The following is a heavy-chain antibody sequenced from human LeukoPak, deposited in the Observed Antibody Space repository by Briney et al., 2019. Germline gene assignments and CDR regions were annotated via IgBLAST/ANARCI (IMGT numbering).Heavy chain of an antibody. V-gene: IGHV3-15*01. CDR1: GFTFSNAW. D-gene: IGHD2-21*02. J-gene: IGHJ4*02. Sequence: GGSLRLSCAASGFTFSNAWMSWVRQAPGKGLEWDGRIKSKTDGGTTDYAAPVKGRFTISRDDSKNTLYLQMNSLKTEDTAVYYCTTVTMDDREAYCGGDCYPHFDYWGQGTLVTVSS. CDR3: TTVTMDDREAYCGGDCYPHFDY. CDR2: IKSKTDGGTT.